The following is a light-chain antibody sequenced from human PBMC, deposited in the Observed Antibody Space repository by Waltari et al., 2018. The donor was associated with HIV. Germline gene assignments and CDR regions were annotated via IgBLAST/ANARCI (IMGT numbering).Light chain of an antibody. CDR1: QSIHMW. J-gene: IGKJ1*01. CDR2: KAS. CDR3: QEYDTQYHK. V-gene: IGKV1-5*03. Sequence: DIQMTQSPSILSASVGDRVTITCRASQSIHMWLAWYQQKSGKAPNVLIYKASTLVSGVPSRFSGSGSGTEFILTITSLQPDDFATYYCQEYDTQYHKFGQGTKV.